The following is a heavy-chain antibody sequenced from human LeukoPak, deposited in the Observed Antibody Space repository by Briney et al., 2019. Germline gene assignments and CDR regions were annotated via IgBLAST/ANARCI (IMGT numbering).Heavy chain of an antibody. V-gene: IGHV3-48*03. J-gene: IGHJ6*04. CDR2: ISSSGSNI. CDR3: AELGITMIGGV. Sequence: GGSLRLSCAASRLTLNRYEMNWVRQAPGKGLEGVSYISSSGSNIFYADSVKGRFTISRDNAKNSLYLQMNGLRAEDTAVYYCAELGITMIGGVWGKGTTVTISS. D-gene: IGHD3-10*02. CDR1: RLTLNRYE.